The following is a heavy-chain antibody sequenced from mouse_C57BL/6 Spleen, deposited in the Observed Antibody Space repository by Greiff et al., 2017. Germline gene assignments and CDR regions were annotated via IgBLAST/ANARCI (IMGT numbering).Heavy chain of an antibody. D-gene: IGHD2-1*01. CDR2: IWGVGST. CDR3: AREPPYGKEAMDY. J-gene: IGHJ4*01. Sequence: VQLVESGPGLVAPSQSLSITCTVSGFSLTSYGVDWVRQSPGKGLEWLGVIWGVGSTNYNSALKSRLSISKDNSKSQVFLKMNSLQTDDTAMYYCAREPPYGKEAMDYWGQGTSVTVSS. CDR1: GFSLTSYG. V-gene: IGHV2-6*01.